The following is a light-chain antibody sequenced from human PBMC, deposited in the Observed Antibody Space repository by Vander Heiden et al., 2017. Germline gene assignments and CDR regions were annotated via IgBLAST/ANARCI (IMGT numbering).Light chain of an antibody. CDR2: GNS. CDR3: QSYDSSLSGWV. V-gene: IGLV1-40*01. J-gene: IGLJ3*02. Sequence: QSVLTQPPSVPGAPGPTVTISCTGSSSNIGAGYDVHWYQQLPGTAPKLLICGNSNRPSGVPDRFSGSKSGTSASLAITGLQAEDEADYYCQSYDSSLSGWVFGGGTKLTVL. CDR1: SSNIGAGYD.